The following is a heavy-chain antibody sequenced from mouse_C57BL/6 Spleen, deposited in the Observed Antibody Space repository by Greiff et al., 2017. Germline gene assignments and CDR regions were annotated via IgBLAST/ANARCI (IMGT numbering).Heavy chain of an antibody. D-gene: IGHD1-1*01. Sequence: EVQLQQSGAELVRPGASVKLSCTASGFNIKDYYMHWVKQRPEQGLEWIGRIDPEDGDTEYAPKFQGKATMTADTSSNTAYLQLSSLTSEDTAVYYCTYKADYYGSSGGNYFDYWGQGTTLTVSS. J-gene: IGHJ2*01. CDR3: TYKADYYGSSGGNYFDY. CDR1: GFNIKDYY. V-gene: IGHV14-1*01. CDR2: IDPEDGDT.